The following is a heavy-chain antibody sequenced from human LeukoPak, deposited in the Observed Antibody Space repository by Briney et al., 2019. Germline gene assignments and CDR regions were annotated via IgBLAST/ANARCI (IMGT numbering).Heavy chain of an antibody. CDR3: ARGNYYNMDV. CDR2: INGGGSSA. Sequence: PGGSLRLSCAASGFTFSSYAMHWVRQAPGKGLVWVSRINGGGSSADYADSVKGRFTISRDNAKNTLYLQMNSLRAEDTAVYYCARGNYYNMDVWGQGTTVTVSS. CDR1: GFTFSSYA. J-gene: IGHJ6*02. V-gene: IGHV3-74*01.